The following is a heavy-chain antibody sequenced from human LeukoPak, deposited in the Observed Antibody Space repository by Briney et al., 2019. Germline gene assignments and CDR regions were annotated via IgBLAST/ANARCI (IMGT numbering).Heavy chain of an antibody. V-gene: IGHV4-31*03. Sequence: SQTLSLTCTVSGGSISSGGYYWSWIRQHPGKGLEWIGYIYYSGSTYYNPSLKSRVTISVDTSKNQFSLKLSSVTAADTAVYYCARRPPYYYDSSGLAFDIWGQGTMVTVSS. J-gene: IGHJ3*02. CDR2: IYYSGST. CDR3: ARRPPYYYDSSGLAFDI. D-gene: IGHD3-22*01. CDR1: GGSISSGGYY.